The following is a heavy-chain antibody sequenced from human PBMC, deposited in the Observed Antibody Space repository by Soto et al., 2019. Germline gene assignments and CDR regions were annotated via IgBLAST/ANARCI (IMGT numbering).Heavy chain of an antibody. D-gene: IGHD3-22*01. CDR2: ISAYNGNT. Sequence: GASVKVSCKASGYTFTSYGISWVRQAPGQGLERMGWISAYNGNTNYAQKLQGRVTMTTDTSTSTAYMELRSLRSDDTAVYYCARGSYYYDSSGYYSDTWFDPWGQGTLVTVSS. V-gene: IGHV1-18*01. J-gene: IGHJ5*02. CDR1: GYTFTSYG. CDR3: ARGSYYYDSSGYYSDTWFDP.